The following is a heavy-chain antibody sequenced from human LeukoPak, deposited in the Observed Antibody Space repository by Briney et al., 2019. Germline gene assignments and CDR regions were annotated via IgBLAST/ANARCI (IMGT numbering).Heavy chain of an antibody. CDR3: ARDYDFGDYPRDY. J-gene: IGHJ4*02. CDR2: IRSKAYGGTT. CDR1: GFTFSSYS. D-gene: IGHD4-17*01. Sequence: GGSLRLSCAASGFTFSSYSMSWVRQAPGKGLEWVSFIRSKAYGGTTEYAASVKGRFTISRDDSKSIAYLQMNSLKIEDTAVYYCARDYDFGDYPRDYWGQGTLVTVSS. V-gene: IGHV3-49*04.